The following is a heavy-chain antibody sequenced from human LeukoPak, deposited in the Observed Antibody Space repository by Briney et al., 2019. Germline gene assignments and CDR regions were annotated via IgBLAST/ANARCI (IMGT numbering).Heavy chain of an antibody. Sequence: GGSLRLSCAASGFTFSSYAMSWVRQAPGKGLEWVSSISGSGDSTYYADSVKGRFTISRDNSKNTLYLQMNSLRAEDTAVYYCAKDGPWPVSYYIRYFDYWGQGTLVTVSS. D-gene: IGHD3-10*01. CDR1: GFTFSSYA. CDR2: ISGSGDST. J-gene: IGHJ4*02. CDR3: AKDGPWPVSYYIRYFDY. V-gene: IGHV3-23*01.